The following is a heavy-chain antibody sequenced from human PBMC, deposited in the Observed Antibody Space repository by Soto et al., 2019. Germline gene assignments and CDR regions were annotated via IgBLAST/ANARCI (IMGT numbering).Heavy chain of an antibody. V-gene: IGHV3-21*03. CDR3: VRGDDRVD. J-gene: IGHJ4*02. D-gene: IGHD1-1*01. Sequence: GWSLRLSCVGCGFIFSSFTMTGVRQAPGMGLQYLASISKSSSLIYYADSVRGRFIISRDNSKDSVFLQMYSLRAEDTAMYYCVRGDDRVDWGQGTLVTVSS. CDR2: ISKSSSLI. CDR1: GFIFSSFT.